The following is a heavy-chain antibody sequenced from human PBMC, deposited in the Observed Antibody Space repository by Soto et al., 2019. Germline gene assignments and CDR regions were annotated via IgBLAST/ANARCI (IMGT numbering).Heavy chain of an antibody. V-gene: IGHV3-66*04. Sequence: GGSLRLSCAASGFTVSSNYMSWGRQAPGKGLEWVSVIYSGGSTYYADSVKGRFTISRDNSTNTLYLQMNSLRAEDTAVYYCAIPWGDSRAFDIWGQGTMVTVSS. CDR3: AIPWGDSRAFDI. CDR1: GFTVSSNY. J-gene: IGHJ3*02. CDR2: IYSGGST. D-gene: IGHD3-22*01.